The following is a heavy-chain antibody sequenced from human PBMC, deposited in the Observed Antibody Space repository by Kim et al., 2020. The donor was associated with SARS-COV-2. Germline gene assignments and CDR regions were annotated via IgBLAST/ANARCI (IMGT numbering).Heavy chain of an antibody. CDR1: GGSIKNYY. V-gene: IGHV4-4*09. CDR2: IYFKGRT. J-gene: IGHJ4*02. Sequence: SETLSLTCNVSGGSIKNYYWSWIRQTPGRGLEWIGYIYFKGRTNYNPSLNNRVTMSVDTSKNQFSLEVNSVTAADTAVYYCARYHGYSGAWDYLDFWGQGIPVTGSS. CDR3: ARYHGYSGAWDYLDF. D-gene: IGHD5-12*01.